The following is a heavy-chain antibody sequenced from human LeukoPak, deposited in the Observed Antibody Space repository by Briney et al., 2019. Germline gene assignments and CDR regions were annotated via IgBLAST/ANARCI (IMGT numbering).Heavy chain of an antibody. Sequence: PSETLSLTCSVSGGSISGYHWNWIRQSPGKGLLWIANIFYTGNADYNPSLRSRVAISLDTSKNKVSLILTSVTAAGTAIYYCARRTYCSGGRCYGEYWFDPWGPGILVTVSS. V-gene: IGHV4-59*08. CDR3: ARRTYCSGGRCYGEYWFDP. CDR2: IFYTGNA. J-gene: IGHJ5*02. CDR1: GGSISGYH. D-gene: IGHD2-15*01.